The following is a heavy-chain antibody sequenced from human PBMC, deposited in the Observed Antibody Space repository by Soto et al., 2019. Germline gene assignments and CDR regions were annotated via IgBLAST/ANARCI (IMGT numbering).Heavy chain of an antibody. V-gene: IGHV4-31*03. D-gene: IGHD2-21*02. J-gene: IGHJ6*02. CDR1: GGSISSGGYY. CDR3: ARAVVVTVVTYGMDV. CDR2: IYYSGST. Sequence: PSETLSLTCTVSGGSISSGGYYWGWIRQHPGKGLEWIGYIYYSGSTYYNPSLKSRVTISVDTSKNQFSLKLSSVTAADTAVYYCARAVVVTVVTYGMDVWGQGTTVTVSS.